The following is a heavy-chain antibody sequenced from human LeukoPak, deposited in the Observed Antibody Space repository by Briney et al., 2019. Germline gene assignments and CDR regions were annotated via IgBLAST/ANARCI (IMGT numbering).Heavy chain of an antibody. CDR1: GGSFSGYY. CDR2: INDSGST. V-gene: IGHV4-34*01. J-gene: IGHJ5*02. CDR3: ARESRFSPNYYDSSGYGS. D-gene: IGHD3-22*01. Sequence: PSETLSLTCAVYGGSFSGYYWSWIRQPPGKGLEWIWEINDSGSTNYNPSLKSRVTISVDTSKNQFSLKLSSVTAADTAVYYCARESRFSPNYYDSSGYGSWGQGTLVTVSS.